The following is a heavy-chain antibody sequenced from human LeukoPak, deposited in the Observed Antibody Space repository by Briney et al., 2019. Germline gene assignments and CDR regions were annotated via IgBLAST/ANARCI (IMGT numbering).Heavy chain of an antibody. CDR1: GGSISSGGYY. V-gene: IGHV4-61*02. Sequence: SETLSLTCTVSGGSISSGGYYWSWIRQPAGKGLEWIGRIYTSGSTNYNPSLKSRVTISVDTSKNQLSLNLKSVTAADTAVYYCARDRDVDDFDSWGHGTLVTVSS. CDR2: IYTSGST. CDR3: ARDRDVDDFDS. J-gene: IGHJ4*01. D-gene: IGHD2-15*01.